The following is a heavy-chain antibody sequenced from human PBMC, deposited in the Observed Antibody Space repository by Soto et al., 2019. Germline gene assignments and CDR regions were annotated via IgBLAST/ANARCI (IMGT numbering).Heavy chain of an antibody. V-gene: IGHV4-39*01. CDR2: IYSSGST. CDR1: GDSISSTPYY. J-gene: IGHJ4*02. Sequence: PSETLSLTCTVSGDSISSTPYYWGWIRQPPGKGLEWIGTIYSSGSTYYNPSLKSRVTISEDTSKRQFSLKLSSVTAADTAVYYCARLDDYNNCFDYWGQGTLVTV. CDR3: ARLDDYNNCFDY. D-gene: IGHD4-4*01.